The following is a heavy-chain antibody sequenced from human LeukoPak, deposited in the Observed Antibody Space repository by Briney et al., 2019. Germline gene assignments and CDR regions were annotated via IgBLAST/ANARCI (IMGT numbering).Heavy chain of an antibody. D-gene: IGHD1-26*01. J-gene: IGHJ4*02. CDR1: GYTFTGYY. CDR3: TRESGSYHGNDY. Sequence: ASVKVSCKASGYTFTGYYIHWVRQAPGQGLEWMGRINPNNGATTYAQKLQGRVTITGDTSISTAYMELSSLRSDDTAVYYCTRESGSYHGNDYWGQGTLVTVSS. CDR2: INPNNGAT. V-gene: IGHV1-2*06.